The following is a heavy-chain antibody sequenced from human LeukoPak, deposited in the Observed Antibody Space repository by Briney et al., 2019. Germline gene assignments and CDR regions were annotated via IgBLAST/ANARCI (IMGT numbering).Heavy chain of an antibody. J-gene: IGHJ4*02. CDR2: TNLNSGGT. CDR1: GYTFTGYY. D-gene: IGHD6-19*01. Sequence: ASVKVSCKASGYTFTGYYMHWVRQAPGQGLEWMGWTNLNSGGTNYAQKFQGRVTMTRDTSISTAYMELSMLRTDDTAVYYCARLIPIAVAGDFDYWGQGTLVTVSS. CDR3: ARLIPIAVAGDFDY. V-gene: IGHV1-2*02.